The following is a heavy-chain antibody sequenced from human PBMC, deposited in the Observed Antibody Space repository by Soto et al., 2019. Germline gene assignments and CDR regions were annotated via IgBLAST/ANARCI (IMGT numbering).Heavy chain of an antibody. CDR2: TYYRSKWYN. J-gene: IGHJ3*02. V-gene: IGHV6-1*01. Sequence: SPTLSLTCAISGDSVSSNSAAWNWIRQSPSRGLEWLGRTYYRSKWYNDYAVSVKSRITINPDTSKNQFSLQLNSVTPEDTAVYYCARDKRGSSWSGDAFDIWGQGTMVTVSS. D-gene: IGHD6-13*01. CDR1: GDSVSSNSAA. CDR3: ARDKRGSSWSGDAFDI.